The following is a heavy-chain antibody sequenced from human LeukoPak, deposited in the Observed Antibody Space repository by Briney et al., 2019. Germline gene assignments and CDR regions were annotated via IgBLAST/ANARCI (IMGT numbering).Heavy chain of an antibody. D-gene: IGHD3-22*01. CDR3: ARDDSSGYVDAFDI. CDR2: IYTSGST. Sequence: SXTLSLTCTVSGGSISSGSYYWSWIRQPAGKGLEWIGRIYTSGSTNYNPSLKSRVTISVDTSKNQFSLKLSSVTAADTAVYYCARDDSSGYVDAFDIWGQGTMVTVSS. J-gene: IGHJ3*02. V-gene: IGHV4-61*02. CDR1: GGSISSGSYY.